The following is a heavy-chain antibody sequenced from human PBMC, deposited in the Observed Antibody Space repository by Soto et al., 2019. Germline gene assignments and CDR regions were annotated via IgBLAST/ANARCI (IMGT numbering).Heavy chain of an antibody. Sequence: EVQLVESGGGLVQPGRSLRLSCAASGFTFDDYAMHWVRQAPGKGLEWVSGISGNSGSIGYADSVKGRFTISRDNAKNSLYLQMNSLRAEDTALYYCAKGWGFGDLCYYYYMDVWGKGTTVTVSS. V-gene: IGHV3-9*01. CDR1: GFTFDDYA. D-gene: IGHD3-10*01. J-gene: IGHJ6*03. CDR3: AKGWGFGDLCYYYYMDV. CDR2: ISGNSGSI.